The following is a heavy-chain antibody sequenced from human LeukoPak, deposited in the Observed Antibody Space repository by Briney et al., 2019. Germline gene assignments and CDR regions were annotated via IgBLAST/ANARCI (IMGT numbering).Heavy chain of an antibody. D-gene: IGHD3-22*01. CDR1: GFTFSNAW. V-gene: IGHV3-15*01. CDR3: TTESRGPGGYYYDSSGLYYFDY. Sequence: GGSLRLSCAASGFTFSNAWMRWVRQAPGKGLEWVGRIKSKTDGGTTAYAAHVKGRFTISRDDSKNTLYLQMNSLKTEDTAVYYCTTESRGPGGYYYDSSGLYYFDYWGRGTVVTVSS. J-gene: IGHJ4*02. CDR2: IKSKTDGGTT.